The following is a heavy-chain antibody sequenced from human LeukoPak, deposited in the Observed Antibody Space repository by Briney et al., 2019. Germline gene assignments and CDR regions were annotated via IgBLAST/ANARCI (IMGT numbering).Heavy chain of an antibody. CDR3: ARKNYGSNRWFDP. Sequence: ASVKVSCKASRYTFTSYDINWVRPATGQGLEWMGWMNPNSGNTGYAQKFQGRVTMTRNTSISTAYMELSSLRSEDTAVYYCARKNYGSNRWFDPWGQGTLVTVSS. CDR1: RYTFTSYD. J-gene: IGHJ5*02. V-gene: IGHV1-8*01. D-gene: IGHD4/OR15-4a*01. CDR2: MNPNSGNT.